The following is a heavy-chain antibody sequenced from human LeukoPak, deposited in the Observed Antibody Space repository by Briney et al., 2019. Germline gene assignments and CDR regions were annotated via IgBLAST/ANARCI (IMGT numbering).Heavy chain of an antibody. Sequence: SQTLSLTCTVFGDSISSGGYYWSWIRQHPGKGLEWIGYIYDSGTTYYNPSLKSRLTISVDTSKNQFSLKLRSLTAADTAVYYCARGGDRRGFDYWGQGTLVTVSS. CDR3: ARGGDRRGFDY. CDR2: IYDSGTT. CDR1: GDSISSGGYY. V-gene: IGHV4-31*03. J-gene: IGHJ4*02. D-gene: IGHD1-14*01.